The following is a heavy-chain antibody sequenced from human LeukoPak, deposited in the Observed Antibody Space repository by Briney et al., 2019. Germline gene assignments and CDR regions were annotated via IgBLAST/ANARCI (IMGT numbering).Heavy chain of an antibody. CDR1: GYTFTSYG. V-gene: IGHV1-18*01. CDR2: ISAYNGNT. CDR3: ARDQQFGYYYDSSGPTFVDY. D-gene: IGHD3-22*01. Sequence: ASVKVSCKASGYTFTSYGISWVRQAPGQGLEWMGWISAYNGNTNYAQKLQGRVTMTTDTSTSTAYMELRSLRSDDTAVYYCARDQQFGYYYDSSGPTFVDYWGQGTLVTVSS. J-gene: IGHJ4*02.